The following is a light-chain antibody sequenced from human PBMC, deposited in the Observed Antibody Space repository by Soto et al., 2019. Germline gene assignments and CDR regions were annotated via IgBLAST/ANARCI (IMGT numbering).Light chain of an antibody. CDR2: EVS. CDR1: SSYVGGYNY. J-gene: IGLJ1*01. V-gene: IGLV2-14*01. Sequence: QSALTQPASVSGSPGQSITISCTGTSSYVGGYNYVSWYQQQAGKAPKLIIHEVSNRPSGVSNRFSGSKSGNTASLTISGLQAEDEADYYCDSYTSSRAYVFGIGTKLTVL. CDR3: DSYTSSRAYV.